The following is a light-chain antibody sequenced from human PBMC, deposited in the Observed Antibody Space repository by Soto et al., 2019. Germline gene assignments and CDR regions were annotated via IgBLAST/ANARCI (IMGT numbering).Light chain of an antibody. J-gene: IGKJ2*02. Sequence: EIVMTQSPATLSVSPWERVILSCRASQSVSSNLAWYQQKPGQAPRLLLYGASTRATGIPARFSGSGSGTEFTLTISELESEDFAFYYCQQYNNWPPCTFGQGTKLEIK. CDR2: GAS. V-gene: IGKV3-15*01. CDR1: QSVSSN. CDR3: QQYNNWPPCT.